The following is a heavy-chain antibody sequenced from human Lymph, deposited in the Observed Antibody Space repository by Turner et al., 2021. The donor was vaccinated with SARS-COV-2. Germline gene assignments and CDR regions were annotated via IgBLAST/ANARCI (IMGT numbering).Heavy chain of an antibody. J-gene: IGHJ6*02. D-gene: IGHD3-10*01. CDR3: ARYASVGYFYYGMDV. Sequence: QVQLVVSGGGVVQLGRPLRLSCPGSGFTFSTYAMYWVRQAPGKGLEWVAVISYDGSNKYYADSVKGRFTISRDNSKNTLYLQMNSLRAEDTAVYYCARYASVGYFYYGMDVWGQGTTVTVSS. V-gene: IGHV3-30*04. CDR1: GFTFSTYA. CDR2: ISYDGSNK.